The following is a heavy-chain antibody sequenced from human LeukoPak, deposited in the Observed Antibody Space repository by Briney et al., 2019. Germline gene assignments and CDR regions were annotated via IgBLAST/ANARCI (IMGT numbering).Heavy chain of an antibody. J-gene: IGHJ5*02. CDR2: INPNSGGT. CDR1: GYTFTGYY. Sequence: ASVKVSCKASGYTFTGYYMHWVRQAPGQGLEWMGWINPNSGGTNYAQKFQGRVTMTRDTSISTAHMELSRLRSDDTAVYYCARAQPLPIVVVVAAIPWFDPWGQGTLVTVSS. V-gene: IGHV1-2*02. CDR3: ARAQPLPIVVVVAAIPWFDP. D-gene: IGHD2-15*01.